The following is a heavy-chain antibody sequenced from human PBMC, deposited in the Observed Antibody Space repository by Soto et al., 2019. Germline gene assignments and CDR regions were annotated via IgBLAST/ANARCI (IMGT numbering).Heavy chain of an antibody. CDR2: ISYSAKTI. V-gene: IGHV3-48*01. Sequence: GGSLRLSCAASGFTFSSYSMNWVRQAPGKGLEWVSYISYSAKTIYYADSVKGRFVISRDNAKNSLYLQMNSLRAEDTALYYCARGGGAAADDYWGQGTLVTVSS. J-gene: IGHJ4*02. D-gene: IGHD6-13*01. CDR1: GFTFSSYS. CDR3: ARGGGAAADDY.